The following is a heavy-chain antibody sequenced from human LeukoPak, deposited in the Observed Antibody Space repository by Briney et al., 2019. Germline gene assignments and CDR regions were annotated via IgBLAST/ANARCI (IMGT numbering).Heavy chain of an antibody. J-gene: IGHJ5*02. D-gene: IGHD4-17*01. CDR2: IYTSGST. Sequence: SETLSLTCTVSGGSISSYYWSWIRQPPGKGLEWIGYIYTSGSTNYNPSLKSRVTISVDTSKNQFSLKLSSVTAADTAVYYCARMTTVTRSPWSWGPKKIGQDVNWIDPWGQGTLVIVSS. V-gene: IGHV4-4*09. CDR3: ARMTTVTRSPWSWGPKKIGQDVNWIDP. CDR1: GGSISSYY.